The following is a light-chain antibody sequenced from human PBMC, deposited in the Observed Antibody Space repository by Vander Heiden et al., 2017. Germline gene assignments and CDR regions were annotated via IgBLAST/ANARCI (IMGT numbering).Light chain of an antibody. CDR1: SSNIGSNH. Sequence: QSVLTQPPSVSGTPGQRVTISCSGSSSNIGSNHVYCYHHLPPMAPPLLIYRNNQRPSGVPHRVSSSTSGTSASPATSALRSEDEGDYYCSLSDDSISGFWVFGGGTKVTVL. J-gene: IGLJ3*02. CDR3: SLSDDSISGFWV. CDR2: RNN. V-gene: IGLV1-47*01.